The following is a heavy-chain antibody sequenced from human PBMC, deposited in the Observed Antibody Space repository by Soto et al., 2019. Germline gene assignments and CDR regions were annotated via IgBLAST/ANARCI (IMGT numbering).Heavy chain of an antibody. V-gene: IGHV3-48*02. CDR2: IDGGSSAI. CDR1: GFIFSDYS. Sequence: GGSLRLSCAASGFIFSDYSMNWVRQFPGKGLEWIAYIDGGSSAIHYTDSVKGRFTTSRDNARNSLYLQINSLRDEDTAVYYCTREGSWGRGTQVTVSS. J-gene: IGHJ4*02. CDR3: TREGS.